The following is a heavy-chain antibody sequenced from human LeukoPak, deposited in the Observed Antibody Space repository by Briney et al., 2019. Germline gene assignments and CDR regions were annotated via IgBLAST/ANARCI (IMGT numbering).Heavy chain of an antibody. D-gene: IGHD6-19*01. CDR2: ISSSSSYI. CDR1: GFTLSSYS. J-gene: IGHJ4*02. CDR3: ARGYSGWYLIDY. V-gene: IGHV3-21*01. Sequence: PGGSLRLSCAASGFTLSSYSMNWVRQAPGKGLEWVSSISSSSSYIYYADSVKGRFTISRDNAKNSLYLQMNSLRAEDTAVYYCARGYSGWYLIDYWGQGTLVTVSS.